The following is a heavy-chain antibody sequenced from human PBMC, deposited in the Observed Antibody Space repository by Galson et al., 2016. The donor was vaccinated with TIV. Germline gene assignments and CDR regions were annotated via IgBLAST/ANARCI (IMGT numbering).Heavy chain of an antibody. D-gene: IGHD3-10*01. CDR2: IYYNNEK. J-gene: IGHJ4*02. CDR1: EFSLSSSGVG. V-gene: IGHV2-5*01. Sequence: PALVKPTQTLTLTCTFSEFSLSSSGVGVGWIRQPPGKALEWLALIYYNNEKRYSPSLNNRLIITRDTSKNQAVLTMTNMGAVDTGTYYCARYFYGSGSSSHFDYWGQGTLVTVSS. CDR3: ARYFYGSGSSSHFDY.